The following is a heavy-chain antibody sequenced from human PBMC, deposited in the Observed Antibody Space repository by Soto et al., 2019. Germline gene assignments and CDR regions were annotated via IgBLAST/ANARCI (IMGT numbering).Heavy chain of an antibody. V-gene: IGHV1-18*04. J-gene: IGHJ5*02. Sequence: GASVKVSCKASGYTFTGYGISWVRQAPGQGLEWMGWISAYNGNTNYAQKLQGRVTMTTDTSTSTAYMELRSLRSDDTAVYYCARVSDILTGRNWFDPWGQGTLVTVSS. CDR2: ISAYNGNT. CDR1: GYTFTGYG. CDR3: ARVSDILTGRNWFDP. D-gene: IGHD3-9*01.